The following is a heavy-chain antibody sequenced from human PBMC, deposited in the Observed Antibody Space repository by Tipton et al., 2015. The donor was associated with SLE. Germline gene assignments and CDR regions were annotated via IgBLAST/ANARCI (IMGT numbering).Heavy chain of an antibody. CDR1: GGSFRGYY. D-gene: IGHD2-2*01. J-gene: IGHJ6*03. CDR2: INHVGST. CDR3: ARGRKGAQLLHYYYYYMDV. V-gene: IGHV4-34*01. Sequence: TLSLTCAVYGGSFRGYYWSWIRQPPGKGLEWIGEINHVGSTNYNTSLKSRVTISIDTSKNQFSLKLTSVTAADTAVYYCARGRKGAQLLHYYYYYMDVWGKGTTVTVSS.